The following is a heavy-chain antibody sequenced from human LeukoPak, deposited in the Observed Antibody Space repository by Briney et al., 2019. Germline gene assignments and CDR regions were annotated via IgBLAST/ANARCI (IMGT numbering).Heavy chain of an antibody. D-gene: IGHD2-21*02. CDR1: GFTFSSYV. Sequence: GGSLRLSCAASGFTFSSYVMHWVRQAPGKGLEWVAIISYDGSNEYYADSVKGRFTISRDNSKNTLYLQMNSLRVEDTAVYYCARVAESGVTPFYYFDYWGQGNFVTVSS. J-gene: IGHJ4*02. V-gene: IGHV3-30*04. CDR3: ARVAESGVTPFYYFDY. CDR2: ISYDGSNE.